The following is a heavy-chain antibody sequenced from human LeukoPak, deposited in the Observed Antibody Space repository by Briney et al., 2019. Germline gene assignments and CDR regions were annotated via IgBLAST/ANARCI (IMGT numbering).Heavy chain of an antibody. CDR1: GYTFTGYY. J-gene: IGHJ4*02. CDR2: INPNSGGT. CDR3: ARDRWDCSGGSCPNDFDY. D-gene: IGHD2-15*01. V-gene: IGHV1-2*04. Sequence: ASVKVSCKASGYTFTGYYMHWVRQAPGQGLEWMGWINPNSGGTNYAQKFRGWVTMTRDTSISTAYMELSRLRSEDTAVYYCARDRWDCSGGSCPNDFDYWGQGTLVTVSS.